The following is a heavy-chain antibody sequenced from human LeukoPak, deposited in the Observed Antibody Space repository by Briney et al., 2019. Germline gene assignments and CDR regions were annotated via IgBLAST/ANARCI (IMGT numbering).Heavy chain of an antibody. CDR3: ARDSGYDPWYYYGMDV. J-gene: IGHJ6*02. V-gene: IGHV4-30-4*01. D-gene: IGHD5-12*01. Sequence: SGTLSLTCTVSGGSISSGDYYWSWIRQPPGKGLEWIGYIYYSGSIYYNPSLKSRVTISVDTSKNQFSLKLSSVTAADTAVYYCARDSGYDPWYYYGMDVWGQGTTVTVSS. CDR2: IYYSGSI. CDR1: GGSISSGDYY.